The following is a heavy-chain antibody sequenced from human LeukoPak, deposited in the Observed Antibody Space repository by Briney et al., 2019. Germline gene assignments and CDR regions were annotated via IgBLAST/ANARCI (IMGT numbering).Heavy chain of an antibody. CDR3: ATPERATTGTTSHFDY. J-gene: IGHJ4*02. Sequence: SVKVSCKASGGTFSSYAISWVRQAPGQGLEWMGGIIPIFGTANYAQKFQGRVTITADESTSTAYMELSSLRSEDTAVYYCATPERATTGTTSHFDYWGQGTLVTVSS. D-gene: IGHD1-1*01. CDR2: IIPIFGTA. V-gene: IGHV1-69*13. CDR1: GGTFSSYA.